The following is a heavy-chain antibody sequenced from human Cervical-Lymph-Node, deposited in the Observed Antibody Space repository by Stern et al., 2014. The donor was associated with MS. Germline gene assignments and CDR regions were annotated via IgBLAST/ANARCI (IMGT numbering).Heavy chain of an antibody. CDR2: ITNVGST. V-gene: IGHV3-53*01. J-gene: IGHJ4*02. Sequence: EVQLVASGGGLIQPGGSLRLPFTASEFTVRRDYMTWVRQAPGKEQEWVSLITNVGSTFYTDSVKGRFTISRDDSKNTVYRHMTSLRAEDTAMYYCARDTSSPERSDWWGQGTLVTVSS. CDR3: ARDTSSPERSDW. D-gene: IGHD1-1*01. CDR1: EFTVRRDY.